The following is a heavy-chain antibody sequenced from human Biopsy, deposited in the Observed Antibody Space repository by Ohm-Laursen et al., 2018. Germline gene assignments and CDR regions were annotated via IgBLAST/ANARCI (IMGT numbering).Heavy chain of an antibody. J-gene: IGHJ4*02. CDR1: GYLFINYG. CDR2: ISTYNGNT. V-gene: IGHV1-18*01. Sequence: ASVKVSCKASGYLFINYGISWGRQAPGQGLEGLGWISTYNGNTNYAQKFRGRVTMTTDKPTSTAYVELRSLRSDDTAVYYCARTVDTVVVTPSDHWGQGTLVTVSS. D-gene: IGHD5-18*01. CDR3: ARTVDTVVVTPSDH.